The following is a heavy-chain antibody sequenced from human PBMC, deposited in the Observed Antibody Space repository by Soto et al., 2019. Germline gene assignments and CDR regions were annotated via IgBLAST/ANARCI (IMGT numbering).Heavy chain of an antibody. V-gene: IGHV1-8*01. CDR3: ASERAGPNDY. Sequence: QVQLVQSGAEVKKPGASVKVSCKASGYTFTSYDINWVRQATGQGLEWMGWMNPNSGNTGYAQKCPGRVTMTRNTSISTAYMALSSLCSEDTAVYYCASERAGPNDYWGQGPLVTVSS. D-gene: IGHD6-19*01. J-gene: IGHJ4*02. CDR2: MNPNSGNT. CDR1: GYTFTSYD.